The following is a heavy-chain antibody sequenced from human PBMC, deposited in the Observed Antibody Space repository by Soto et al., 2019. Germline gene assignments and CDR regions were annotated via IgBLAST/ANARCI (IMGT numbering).Heavy chain of an antibody. CDR2: ISYDGSNK. CDR1: RFTFSSYA. V-gene: IGHV3-30-3*01. CDR3: ASNAQQWLVLFDYYYYGMDV. Sequence: SLRLSCAASRFTFSSYAMHWVRQAPGKGLEWVAVISYDGSNKYYADSVKGRFTISRDNSKNTLYLQMNSLRAEDTAVYYCASNAQQWLVLFDYYYYGMDVWGQGTTVTVSS. J-gene: IGHJ6*02. D-gene: IGHD6-19*01.